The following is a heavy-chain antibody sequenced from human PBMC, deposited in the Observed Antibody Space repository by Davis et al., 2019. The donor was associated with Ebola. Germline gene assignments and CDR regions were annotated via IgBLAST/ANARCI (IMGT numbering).Heavy chain of an antibody. Sequence: GGSLRLSCAASGFTFSSYAMHWVRQAPGKGLEWVAVISYDGSNKYYADSVKGRFTISRDNSKNTLYLQMNSLRAEDTAVYYCARALRRLGELSLLGYWGQGTLVTVSS. CDR2: ISYDGSNK. J-gene: IGHJ4*02. V-gene: IGHV3-30-3*01. D-gene: IGHD3-16*02. CDR1: GFTFSSYA. CDR3: ARALRRLGELSLLGY.